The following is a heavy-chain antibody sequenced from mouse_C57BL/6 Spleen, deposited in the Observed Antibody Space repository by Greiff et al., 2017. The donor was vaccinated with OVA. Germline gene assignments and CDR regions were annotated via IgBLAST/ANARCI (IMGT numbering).Heavy chain of an antibody. CDR2: IDPETGGT. Sequence: VQLQQSGAELVRPGASVTLSCKASGYTFTDYEMHWVKQTPVHGLEWIGAIDPETGGTAYNQKFKGKALLAADKSSSTAYMELRSLTSEDSAVYYCTRRGLGGGFAYWGQGTLVTVSA. V-gene: IGHV1-15*01. CDR1: GYTFTDYE. CDR3: TRRGLGGGFAY. J-gene: IGHJ3*01. D-gene: IGHD4-1*01.